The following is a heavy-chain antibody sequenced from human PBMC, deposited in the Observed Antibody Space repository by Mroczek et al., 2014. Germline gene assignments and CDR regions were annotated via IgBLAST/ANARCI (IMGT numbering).Heavy chain of an antibody. D-gene: IGHD6-19*01. CDR1: GGSVSSYY. CDR2: IYTSGST. CDR3: ARDPGDSSGWYMSGDDAFDI. Sequence: QVQLQQWGPGLVKPSETLSLTCTVSGGSVSSYYWSWIRQPAGKGLEWIGRIYTSGSTNYNPSLKSRVTMSVDTSKNQFSLKLSSVTAADTAVYYCARDPGDSSGWYMSGDDAFDIVGPRDNGHRLF. V-gene: IGHV4-4*07. J-gene: IGHJ3*02.